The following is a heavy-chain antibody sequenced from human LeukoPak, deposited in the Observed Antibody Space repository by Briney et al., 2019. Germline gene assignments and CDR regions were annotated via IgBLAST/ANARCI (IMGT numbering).Heavy chain of an antibody. CDR3: ASFQTYDSSGYYGGYYFDY. CDR1: GFTFSSYW. V-gene: IGHV3-7*01. CDR2: IKQDGSEK. J-gene: IGHJ4*02. D-gene: IGHD3-22*01. Sequence: PGGSLRLYCAASGFTFSSYWMRWVRQAPGKGLEWVANIKQDGSEKYYVDSVKGRFTISRDNAKNSLYLQMNSLRAEDTAVYYCASFQTYDSSGYYGGYYFDYWGQGTLVTVSS.